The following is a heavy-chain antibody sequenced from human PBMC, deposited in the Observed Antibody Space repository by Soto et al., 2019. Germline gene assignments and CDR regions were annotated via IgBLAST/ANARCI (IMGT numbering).Heavy chain of an antibody. CDR2: IYYSGST. D-gene: IGHD7-27*01. V-gene: IGHV4-59*08. CDR3: ARYPTGDSDY. CDR1: GGSISSYY. J-gene: IGHJ4*02. Sequence: SETLSLTCTVSGGSISSYYWSWIRQPPGKGLEWIGYIYYSGSTNYNPSLKSRVTISVDTSKNQFSLKLSSVTAADTAVYYCARYPTGDSDYWGQGTLVTVSS.